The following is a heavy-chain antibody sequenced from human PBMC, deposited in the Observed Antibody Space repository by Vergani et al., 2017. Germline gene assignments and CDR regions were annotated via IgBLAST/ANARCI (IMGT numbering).Heavy chain of an antibody. CDR3: ARVNPMMAAFDI. CDR2: INHSGST. Sequence: QVQLQQWGAGLLKPSETLSLTCAVYGGSFSGYYWSWIRQPPGKGLEWSGEINHSGSTNYNPSLKSRVTISVDTSKNQFSLKLSSVTAADTAVYYCARVNPMMAAFDIWGQGTMVTVSS. V-gene: IGHV4-34*01. D-gene: IGHD5-24*01. CDR1: GGSFSGYY. J-gene: IGHJ3*02.